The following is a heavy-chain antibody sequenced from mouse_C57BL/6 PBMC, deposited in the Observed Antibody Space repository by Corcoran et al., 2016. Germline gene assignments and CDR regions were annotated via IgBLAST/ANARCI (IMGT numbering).Heavy chain of an antibody. Sequence: QVQLQQSGAELVKPGASVKISCKASGYAFSSYWMNGVKQRPGKGLEWIGQIYPGDGDTNYNGKFKGKATLTADKSSSTAYMQLSSLTSEDSAVYFCARVGVAYWGQGTLVTVSA. D-gene: IGHD1-1*02. CDR1: GYAFSSYW. CDR2: IYPGDGDT. CDR3: ARVGVAY. V-gene: IGHV1-80*01. J-gene: IGHJ3*01.